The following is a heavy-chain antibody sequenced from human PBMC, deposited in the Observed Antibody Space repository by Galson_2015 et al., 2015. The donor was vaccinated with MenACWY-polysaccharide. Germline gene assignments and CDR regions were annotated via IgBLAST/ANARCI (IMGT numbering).Heavy chain of an antibody. Sequence: SLRLSCAASGFTFSGSAMHWVRQASGKGLEWVGRIRSKANSYATVYSASVKGRFTISRDDSKNTAYLQMNSLKTEDTAVYYCTRQDDNWNYPNWFDPWGQGTLVTVSS. CDR1: GFTFSGSA. J-gene: IGHJ5*02. CDR3: TRQDDNWNYPNWFDP. V-gene: IGHV3-73*01. D-gene: IGHD1-7*01. CDR2: IRSKANSYAT.